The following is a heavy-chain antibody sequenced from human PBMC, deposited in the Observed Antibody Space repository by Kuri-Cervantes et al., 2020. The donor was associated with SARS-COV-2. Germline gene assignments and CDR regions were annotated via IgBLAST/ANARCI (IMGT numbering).Heavy chain of an antibody. J-gene: IGHJ6*02. CDR2: IWYDGSNT. CDR1: GSTFSSYG. D-gene: IGHD2-2*01. Sequence: GGSLRLSCAASGSTFSSYGMHWVRQAPGKGLEWVAVIWYDGSNTYYADSVKGRFTISRDNSKNTLYLQMNSLRAEDTAVYYCARSHRDIVVVPAARGYYYGMDVWGQGTTVTVSS. CDR3: ARSHRDIVVVPAARGYYYGMDV. V-gene: IGHV3-33*01.